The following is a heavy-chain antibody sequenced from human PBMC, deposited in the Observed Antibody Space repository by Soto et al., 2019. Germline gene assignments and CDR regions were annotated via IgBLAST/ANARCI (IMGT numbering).Heavy chain of an antibody. Sequence: ETLSLTCAVYGGSFSGYQWTWIRQPPGKGLEWIGEINHRGSTNLNPSLGSRVTFLVDTSKNQFSLKLRSVTAADTAVYYCARGRQVAPSALFRRAGDYSLDVWGQGTTVTVSS. CDR1: GGSFSGYQ. V-gene: IGHV4-34*01. J-gene: IGHJ6*02. CDR3: ARGRQVAPSALFRRAGDYSLDV. CDR2: INHRGST. D-gene: IGHD2-2*01.